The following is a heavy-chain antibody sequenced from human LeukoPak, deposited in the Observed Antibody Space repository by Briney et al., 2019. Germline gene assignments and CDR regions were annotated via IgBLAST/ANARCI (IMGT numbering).Heavy chain of an antibody. Sequence: ASQTLSFTASGNTFSSFYLHWVRHAPGQGLEWIGIITPNTGDTTYAPKFQDRLIMTRDRSTSTVYMELHSLRSEDTAVYYCARDKGGPYYYYYMDVWGKGTTVTVSS. CDR1: GNTFSSFY. V-gene: IGHV1-46*01. CDR3: ARDKGGPYYYYYMDV. CDR2: ITPNTGDT. D-gene: IGHD2-15*01. J-gene: IGHJ6*03.